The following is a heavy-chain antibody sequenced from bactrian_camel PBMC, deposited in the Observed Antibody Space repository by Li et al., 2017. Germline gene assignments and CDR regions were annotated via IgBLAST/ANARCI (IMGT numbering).Heavy chain of an antibody. CDR3: ATAPMFPA. J-gene: IGHJ6*01. CDR1: GFAFAEND. D-gene: IGHD3*01. Sequence: DVQLVESGGNSVQAGGSLRLSCAASGFAFAENDMTWVRHGPGKGLEWVSTISFSGRTTGYADSVKGRYTISRDNAKNTLTLQMNSLKTEDSGLYYCATAPMFPAWGQGTQVTVS. CDR2: ISFSGRTT. V-gene: IGHV3-1*01.